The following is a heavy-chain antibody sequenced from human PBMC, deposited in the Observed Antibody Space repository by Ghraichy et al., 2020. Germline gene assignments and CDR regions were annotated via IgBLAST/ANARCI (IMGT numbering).Heavy chain of an antibody. V-gene: IGHV1-69*13. CDR3: ANGRGAYGDRGPFDY. CDR2: IIPIFGTA. CDR1: GGTFSSYA. J-gene: IGHJ4*02. D-gene: IGHD4-17*01. Sequence: SVKVSCKASGGTFSSYAISWVRQAPGQGLEWMGGIIPIFGTANYAQKFQGRITITADESTSTAYMELSSLRSEDTAVYYCANGRGAYGDRGPFDYWGQGTLVPVSS.